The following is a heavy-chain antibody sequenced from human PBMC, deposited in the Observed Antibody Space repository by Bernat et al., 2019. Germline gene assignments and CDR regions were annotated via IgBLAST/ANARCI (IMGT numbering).Heavy chain of an antibody. J-gene: IGHJ4*02. Sequence: EVQLVESGGGLVQPGGSLRLSCAASGFTFISYSMNWVRQAPGKGLEWVSYISSSSSTIYYADSVKGRFTISRDNAKNSLYLQMNSLRDEDTAVYYCARHPRVSLWFGELGLDYWGQGTLVTVSS. V-gene: IGHV3-48*02. CDR3: ARHPRVSLWFGELGLDY. CDR1: GFTFISYS. D-gene: IGHD3-10*01. CDR2: ISSSSSTI.